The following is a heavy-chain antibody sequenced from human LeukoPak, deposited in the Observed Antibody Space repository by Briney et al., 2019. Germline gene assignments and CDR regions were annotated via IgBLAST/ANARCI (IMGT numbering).Heavy chain of an antibody. CDR2: INPNSGGT. D-gene: IGHD3-22*01. Sequence: GASVKVSCKASGYTFTGYYMHWVRQAHGQGLEWMGRINPNSGGTNYAQKFQGRVTMTTDTSISTAYMELSRLRSDDTAVYYCARDYYYYDSSGYYYIPYYFDYWGQGALVTVSS. J-gene: IGHJ4*02. CDR3: ARDYYYYDSSGYYYIPYYFDY. V-gene: IGHV1-2*06. CDR1: GYTFTGYY.